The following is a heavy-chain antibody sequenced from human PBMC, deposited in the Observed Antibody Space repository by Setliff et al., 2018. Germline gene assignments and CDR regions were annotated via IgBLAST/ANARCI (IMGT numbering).Heavy chain of an antibody. CDR2: IASNGYFT. Sequence: GGSLRLSCAASGFAFGDHYMSWIRQAPGKGLEWLAYIASNGYFTDYADAVKGRFVISRDNSQNSLHLQINGLRVEDTAEYYCAKGGGDWDNQHYVYDIWGQGTSVT. CDR1: GFAFGDHY. V-gene: IGHV3-11*01. J-gene: IGHJ6*02. CDR3: AKGGGDWDNQHYVYDI. D-gene: IGHD2-21*02.